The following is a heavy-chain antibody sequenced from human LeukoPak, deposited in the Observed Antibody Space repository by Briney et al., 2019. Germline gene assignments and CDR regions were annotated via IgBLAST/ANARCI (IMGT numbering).Heavy chain of an antibody. D-gene: IGHD3-22*01. Sequence: SETQSLTCTVSGGSISSYYWSWIRQPAGKGLEWIGRIYTSGSTNYNPSLKSRVTMSVDTSKNQFSLKLSSVTAADTAVYYCARDAYYYDSSGYKIFDYWGQGTLVTVSS. V-gene: IGHV4-4*07. CDR2: IYTSGST. CDR3: ARDAYYYDSSGYKIFDY. CDR1: GGSISSYY. J-gene: IGHJ4*02.